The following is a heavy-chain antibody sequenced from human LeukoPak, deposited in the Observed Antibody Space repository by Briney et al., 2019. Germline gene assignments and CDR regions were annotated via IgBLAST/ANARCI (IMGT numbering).Heavy chain of an antibody. CDR2: FYHSGST. D-gene: IGHD2-15*01. V-gene: IGHV4-39*01. CDR3: ARRSEFDNTHYHYFDY. CDR1: GGSIDSRSYY. J-gene: IGHJ4*02. Sequence: SETLSLTCTVSGGSIDSRSYYWDWIRQAPGKGLEWISTFYHSGSTEYNPSLKSRVAIFVDTSKTQFSLILHSVAAADTAVYYCARRSEFDNTHYHYFDYWGQGALVTVSS.